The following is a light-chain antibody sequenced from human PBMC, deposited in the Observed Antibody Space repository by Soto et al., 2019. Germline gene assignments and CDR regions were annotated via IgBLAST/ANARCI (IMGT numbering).Light chain of an antibody. V-gene: IGLV2-14*01. CDR1: SSDIGSYKY. CDR2: EVT. Sequence: QSALTQPASVSGSPGQSIAISCTGSSSDIGSYKYVSWYQQHPGKVPKLIIYEVTNRPSGVSNRFSGSKSGNTASLTIAGLQAEDEADYYCSSYTTSSTRVFGPGTKLTVL. CDR3: SSYTTSSTRV. J-gene: IGLJ1*01.